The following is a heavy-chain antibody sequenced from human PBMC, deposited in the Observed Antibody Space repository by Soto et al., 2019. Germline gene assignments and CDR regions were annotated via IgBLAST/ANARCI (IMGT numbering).Heavy chain of an antibody. D-gene: IGHD2-2*01. CDR1: GFTFSSYS. V-gene: IGHV3-21*01. CDR2: ISSSSSYI. J-gene: IGHJ4*02. Sequence: EVQLVESGGGLVKPGGSLRLSCAASGFTFSSYSMNWVRQAPGKGLEWVSSISSSSSYIYYADSVKGRFTISRDNAKNSLYLQMNSLRAEDTAVYYCASSPGGYCSSTSCYSPYWGQGTLVTVSS. CDR3: ASSPGGYCSSTSCYSPY.